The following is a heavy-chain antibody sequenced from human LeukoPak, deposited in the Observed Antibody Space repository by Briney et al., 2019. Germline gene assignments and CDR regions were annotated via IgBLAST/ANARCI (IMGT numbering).Heavy chain of an antibody. D-gene: IGHD3-22*01. CDR2: IYPGDSDT. CDR1: GYSFTNYW. Sequence: GESLKISCKGSGYSFTNYWIAWVRQMPGKGLEWMGIIYPGDSDTRYSPSFQGQVTISADKSISIVYLQWSSLKASETAMYYCARGERHYYDSSGFGYYFDYWGQGTLVTVSS. J-gene: IGHJ4*02. CDR3: ARGERHYYDSSGFGYYFDY. V-gene: IGHV5-51*01.